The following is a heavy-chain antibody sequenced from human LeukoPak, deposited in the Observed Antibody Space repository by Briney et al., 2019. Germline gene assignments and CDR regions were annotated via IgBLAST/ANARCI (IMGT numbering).Heavy chain of an antibody. CDR1: GFTFSSYA. V-gene: IGHV3-23*01. J-gene: IGHJ5*02. CDR3: ARKGSYCSGGSCFSFDP. CDR2: ISGSGGST. D-gene: IGHD2-15*01. Sequence: QSGGSLRLSCAASGFTFSSYAMSWVRQAPGKGLEWVSAISGSGGSTYYADSVKGRFTISRDNSKNTLYLQMNSLRAEDTAVYYCARKGSYCSGGSCFSFDPWGQGTLVTVSS.